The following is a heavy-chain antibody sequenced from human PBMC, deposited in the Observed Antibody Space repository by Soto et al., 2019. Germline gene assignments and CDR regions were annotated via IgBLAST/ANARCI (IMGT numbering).Heavy chain of an antibody. V-gene: IGHV3-74*03. CDR1: GFTFSGYW. Sequence: PGGSLRLSCAASGFTFSGYWMHCVRQAPGKGLEWVSRIKSDGSGTTYADSVKGRFSISRDNAKNTVYLQMDSLRVEDTAVYYCGRNAIFVTGVPDQYWGQATPDTVSS. CDR2: IKSDGSGT. CDR3: GRNAIFVTGVPDQY. J-gene: IGHJ4*02. D-gene: IGHD3-9*01.